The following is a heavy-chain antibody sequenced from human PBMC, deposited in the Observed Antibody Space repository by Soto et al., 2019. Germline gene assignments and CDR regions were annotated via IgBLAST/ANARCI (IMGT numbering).Heavy chain of an antibody. CDR2: INPNSGVT. D-gene: IGHD5-12*01. CDR1: GDRYTDYY. V-gene: IGHV1-2*04. CDR3: ARESGGATATLDYYYFYMDV. J-gene: IGHJ6*03. Sequence: QVPLVQSGAEVKEPGASVTVSCRASGDRYTDYYMHWVRQAPGQGLEWMGWINPNSGVTKYAQKFQGWVTMTRDTSIRTVYMQLSRLGFDDTAIYYCARESGGATATLDYYYFYMDVWGTGTMVTVSS.